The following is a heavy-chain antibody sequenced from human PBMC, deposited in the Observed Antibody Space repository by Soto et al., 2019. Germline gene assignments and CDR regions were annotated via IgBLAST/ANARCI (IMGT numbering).Heavy chain of an antibody. CDR1: GGKIIGVGYC. D-gene: IGHD6-6*01. CDR3: AREYSSSSGEDY. V-gene: IGHV4-31*02. J-gene: IGHJ4*02. Sequence: SVPQCLTWSVAGGKIIGVGYCWSWNNQHPGKGLEWIGYIYYSGSTYYNPSLKSRVTISVDTSKNQFSLKLSSVTAADTAVYYCAREYSSSSGEDYWGQGTLVTVSS. CDR2: IYYSGST.